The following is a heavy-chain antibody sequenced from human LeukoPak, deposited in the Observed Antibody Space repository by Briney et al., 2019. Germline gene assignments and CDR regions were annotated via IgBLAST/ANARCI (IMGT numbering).Heavy chain of an antibody. CDR3: ARGDDSSDYKNWFDP. D-gene: IGHD3-22*01. CDR2: INPNSGGT. V-gene: IGHV1-2*02. Sequence: GASVKVSCKASGYTFTGYYMHWVRQAPGQGLEWMGWINPNSGGTNYAQKFQGRVTMTRDTSISTAYMELSRLRSDDTAVYYCARGDDSSDYKNWFDPWGQGTLVTVSS. J-gene: IGHJ5*02. CDR1: GYTFTGYY.